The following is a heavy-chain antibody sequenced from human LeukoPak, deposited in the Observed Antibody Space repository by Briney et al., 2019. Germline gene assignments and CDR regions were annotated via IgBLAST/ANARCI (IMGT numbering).Heavy chain of an antibody. CDR2: IYYSGST. Sequence: PSETLSLTCTVSGGSISSYYWSWIRQPPGKGLEWIGYIYYSGSTNYNPSLKSRVTIPVDTSKNQFSLKLSSVTAADTAVYYCARVNYGSGPFDYWGQGTLVTVSS. D-gene: IGHD3-10*01. CDR3: ARVNYGSGPFDY. J-gene: IGHJ4*02. CDR1: GGSISSYY. V-gene: IGHV4-59*01.